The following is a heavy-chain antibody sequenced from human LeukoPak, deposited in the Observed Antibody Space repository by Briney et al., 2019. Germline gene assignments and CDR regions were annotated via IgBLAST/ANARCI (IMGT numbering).Heavy chain of an antibody. V-gene: IGHV4-4*07. CDR1: GGSISIYY. J-gene: IGHJ1*01. Sequence: SEPLSLPCAPPGGSISIYYWSWIGQPAGKGREWVGRIYTSGSTNYNPSLKSRVTMSVDTSKNQFSLKLSSVTAADTAVYYCARGGDYGDYLYFQHWGQGTLVTVSS. D-gene: IGHD4-17*01. CDR2: IYTSGST. CDR3: ARGGDYGDYLYFQH.